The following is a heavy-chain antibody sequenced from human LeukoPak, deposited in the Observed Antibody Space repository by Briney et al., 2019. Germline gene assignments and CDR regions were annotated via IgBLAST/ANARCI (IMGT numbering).Heavy chain of an antibody. CDR3: AKLGNQWELRLDY. D-gene: IGHD3-16*01. J-gene: IGHJ4*02. CDR1: GGSISSSSYY. CDR2: MYNVGST. V-gene: IGHV4-39*07. Sequence: SETLPLTCSVSGGSISSSSYYWGWLRQPPGKGLEWIGSMYNVGSTYYNPSLKSRVTISGDSSKNQLSLKVSSVTAADTAVYYCAKLGNQWELRLDYWGQGTLVTVSS.